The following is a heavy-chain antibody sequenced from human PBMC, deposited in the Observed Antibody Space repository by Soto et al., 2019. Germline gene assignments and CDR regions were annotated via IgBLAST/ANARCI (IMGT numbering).Heavy chain of an antibody. V-gene: IGHV3-48*01. CDR1: GFTFSSYS. Sequence: GGSLRLSCAASGFTFSSYSMNWVRQAPGKGLEWVSYISSSSSTIYYADSVKGRFTISRDNAKNSLYLQMNSLRAEDTAVYYCARDILKANWWLREENYYYYGMDVWGQGTTVTVSS. D-gene: IGHD2-8*02. J-gene: IGHJ6*02. CDR2: ISSSSSTI. CDR3: ARDILKANWWLREENYYYYGMDV.